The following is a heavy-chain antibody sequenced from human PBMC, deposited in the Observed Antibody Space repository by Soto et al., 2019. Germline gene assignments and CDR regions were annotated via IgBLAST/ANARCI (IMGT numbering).Heavy chain of an antibody. J-gene: IGHJ5*02. CDR2: IIPIFGTA. Sequence: QVQLVQSGAEVKKPGSSVKVSCKASGGTFSSYAISWVRQAPGQGLEWMGGIIPIFGTANYAQKFQGRVTITADESTSTAYMELSSLRAEDTAVYYCAREGPLYSSPPGRFDPWGQGTLVTVSS. CDR3: AREGPLYSSPPGRFDP. D-gene: IGHD6-13*01. CDR1: GGTFSSYA. V-gene: IGHV1-69*01.